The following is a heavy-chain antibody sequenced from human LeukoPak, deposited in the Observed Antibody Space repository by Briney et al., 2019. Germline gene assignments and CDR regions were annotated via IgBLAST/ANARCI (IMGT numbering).Heavy chain of an antibody. CDR2: AGHSFGTT. CDR3: VPHPGGNFPGFAS. V-gene: IGHV3-23*01. CDR1: GFTFSSYA. Sequence: PGGSLRLSCAASGFTFSSYAMSWVRQAPGKGLEWVSTAGHSFGTTYYAGSVKGRFIISRDDSKNTVSLQMSSLRAEDTAIYYCVPHPGGNFPGFASWGQGTLVTVSS. D-gene: IGHD1-26*01. J-gene: IGHJ4*02.